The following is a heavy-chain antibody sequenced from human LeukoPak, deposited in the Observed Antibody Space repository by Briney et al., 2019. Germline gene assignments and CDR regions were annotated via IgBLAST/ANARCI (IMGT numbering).Heavy chain of an antibody. D-gene: IGHD5-12*01. J-gene: IGHJ3*02. CDR1: GFTFSDYY. V-gene: IGHV3-72*01. CDR3: TRGYSGMARYAFEI. Sequence: GGSLRLSCAASGFTFSDYYVDWVRQAPGKGLEWVGRSANKADIYTSEYAASVKGSFTISRDESKNSLDLQMDSLKTEDTAVYYSTRGYSGMARYAFEIWGQGTIVTVSS. CDR2: SANKADIYTS.